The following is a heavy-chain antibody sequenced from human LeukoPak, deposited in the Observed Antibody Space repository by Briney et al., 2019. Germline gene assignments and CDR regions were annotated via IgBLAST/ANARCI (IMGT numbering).Heavy chain of an antibody. Sequence: SETLSLTCAVYGGSFSGYYWSWISQPPGKGLEWIGEINHSGSTNYNPSLKSRVTISVDTSKNQFSLKLSSVTAADTAVYYCASNTISSSGDYFDYWGQGTLVTVSS. CDR2: INHSGST. CDR1: GGSFSGYY. V-gene: IGHV4-34*01. D-gene: IGHD6-6*01. J-gene: IGHJ4*02. CDR3: ASNTISSSGDYFDY.